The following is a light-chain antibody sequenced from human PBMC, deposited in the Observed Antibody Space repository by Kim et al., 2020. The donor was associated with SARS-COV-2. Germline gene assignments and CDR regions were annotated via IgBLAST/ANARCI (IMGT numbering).Light chain of an antibody. J-gene: IGLJ3*02. CDR1: KLGDKY. V-gene: IGLV3-1*01. CDR3: QAWDSSGV. Sequence: SYELTQPLSVSVSPGQTASITCSGDKLGDKYACWYQQKPGQSPVLVIYQDSKRPSGIPERFSGSNSGNTATLTISGTQAMDEADYYCQAWDSSGVFGGGTKLTVL. CDR2: QDS.